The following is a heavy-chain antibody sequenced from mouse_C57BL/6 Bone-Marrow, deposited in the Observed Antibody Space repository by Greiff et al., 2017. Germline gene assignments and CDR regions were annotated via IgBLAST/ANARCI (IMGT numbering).Heavy chain of an antibody. CDR1: GYSFTDYN. D-gene: IGHD2-4*01. Sequence: VQLKESGPELVKPGASVKISCKASGYSFTDYNMNWVKQSNGKSLEWIGVISPDYGTTSYNQKFKGEATLTVDQSSSTAYMQLNSLTSEDSAVYDCAMGYDYDYAMDYGGQGTSVTGSS. CDR2: ISPDYGTT. CDR3: AMGYDYDYAMDY. V-gene: IGHV1-39*01. J-gene: IGHJ4*01.